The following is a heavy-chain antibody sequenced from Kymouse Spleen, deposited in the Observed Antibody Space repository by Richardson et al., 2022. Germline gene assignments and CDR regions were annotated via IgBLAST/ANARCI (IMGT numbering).Heavy chain of an antibody. J-gene: IGHJ4*02. CDR1: GFTFSNAW. Sequence: EVQLVESGGGLVKPGGSLRLSCAASGFTFSNAWMSWVRQAPGKGLEWVGRIKSKTDGGTTDYAAPVKGRFTISRDDSKNTLYLQMNSLKTEDTAVYYCTTGDYDILTGYYTPFDYWGQGTLVTVSS. CDR2: IKSKTDGGTT. V-gene: IGHV3-15*01. CDR3: TTGDYDILTGYYTPFDY. D-gene: IGHD3-9*01.